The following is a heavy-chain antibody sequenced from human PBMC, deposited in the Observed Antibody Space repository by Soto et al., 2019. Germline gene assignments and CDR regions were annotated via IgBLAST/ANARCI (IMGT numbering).Heavy chain of an antibody. J-gene: IGHJ4*02. CDR2: IWYDGSNK. D-gene: IGHD1-26*01. V-gene: IGHV3-33*01. CDR3: ARGEHKIVGATVFDY. CDR1: GFTFSSYG. Sequence: GGSLRLSCAASGFTFSSYGMHWVRQAPGKGLEWVAVIWYDGSNKYYADSVKGRFTISRDNSKNTLYLQMNSLRAEDTAVYYCARGEHKIVGATVFDYWGQGTLVTVSS.